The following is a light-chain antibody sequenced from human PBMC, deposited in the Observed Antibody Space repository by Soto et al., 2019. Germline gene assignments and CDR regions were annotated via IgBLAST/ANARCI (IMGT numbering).Light chain of an antibody. CDR1: QSVSSY. J-gene: IGKJ2*01. V-gene: IGKV3-11*01. CDR3: QQRASWPHA. Sequence: DIALTQSPATLSLSPGERATLSCRASQSVSSYLVWYQQTPGRAPRLLIHDASNRATGIPARFSGSGSGTDFTLTISSLEPEDSAVYYCQQRASWPHAFGQGTKLEIK. CDR2: DAS.